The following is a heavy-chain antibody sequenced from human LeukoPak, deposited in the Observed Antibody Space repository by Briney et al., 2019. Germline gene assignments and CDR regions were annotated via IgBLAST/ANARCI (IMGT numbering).Heavy chain of an antibody. J-gene: IGHJ3*02. CDR1: GFTFTSSA. CDR2: IVVGSGNT. Sequence: SVKVSCKASGFTFTSSAVQWVRQSRGQRLEWIGWIVVGSGNTNYAQKFQERVTITRDMSTSTDYMELSSLRSEDTAVYYCAAGKYNWNLEAFDIWGQGTMVTVSS. V-gene: IGHV1-58*01. CDR3: AAGKYNWNLEAFDI. D-gene: IGHD1-20*01.